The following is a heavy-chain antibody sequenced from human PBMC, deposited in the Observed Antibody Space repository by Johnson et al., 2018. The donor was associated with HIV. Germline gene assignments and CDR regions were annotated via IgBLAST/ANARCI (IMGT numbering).Heavy chain of an antibody. CDR3: ARDRPRQRLLTSDALDI. D-gene: IGHD6-25*01. CDR1: GFTVSNKY. V-gene: IGHV3-66*01. J-gene: IGHJ3*02. Sequence: MQLVESGGGLVQPGGSLRLSCAASGFTVSNKYMSWVRQAPGKGLEWVSVIYSGGRTYYADSVKGRFTISRDNSKNTLYLQMNSLRAEYTAVYYCARDRPRQRLLTSDALDIWGQGTMGNVS. CDR2: IYSGGRT.